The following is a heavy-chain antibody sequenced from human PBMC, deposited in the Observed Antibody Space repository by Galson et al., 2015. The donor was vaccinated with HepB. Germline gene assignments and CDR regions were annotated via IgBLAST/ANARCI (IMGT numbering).Heavy chain of an antibody. V-gene: IGHV4-31*03. J-gene: IGHJ4*02. CDR1: GGSISSGGYC. Sequence: LSLTCTVSGGSISSGGYCWSWIRQYPGKGLEWIGYIYHNGGTYYNPSLKSRLAISADTSKNQFSLKLSSVTAADTAVYYCARERGRWSGYLDYWGQGALVTVSS. D-gene: IGHD3-3*01. CDR2: IYHNGGT. CDR3: ARERGRWSGYLDY.